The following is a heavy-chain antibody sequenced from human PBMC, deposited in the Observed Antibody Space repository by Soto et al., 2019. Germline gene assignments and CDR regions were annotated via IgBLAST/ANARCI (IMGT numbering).Heavy chain of an antibody. CDR2: ISGSGGST. CDR3: AKATVAAAYYYGMDV. V-gene: IGHV3-23*01. D-gene: IGHD6-19*01. CDR1: GFTFSSYS. Sequence: PGGSLRLSCAASGFTFSSYSMSWVRQAPGKGLEWVSAISGSGGSTYYADSVKGRFTTSRDNSKNTLYLQMNSLRAEDTAVYYCAKATVAAAYYYGMDVWGQGTTVTVSS. J-gene: IGHJ6*02.